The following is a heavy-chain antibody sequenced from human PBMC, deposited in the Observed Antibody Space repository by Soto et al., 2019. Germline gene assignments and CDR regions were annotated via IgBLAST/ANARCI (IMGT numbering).Heavy chain of an antibody. Sequence: QVQLVQSGTEVKKPGSSVKVSCTASGGTFSSHTISWVRQAPGQGLEWMGRIIAILGITNYAKEFQGRVTNTADKSTSTDYLEVSSLRSEDTAIYYCARDLKYCTTTRCYSPHDYWGQGNLVTVSS. V-gene: IGHV1-69*08. D-gene: IGHD2-2*02. CDR2: IIAILGIT. J-gene: IGHJ4*02. CDR1: GGTFSSHT. CDR3: ARDLKYCTTTRCYSPHDY.